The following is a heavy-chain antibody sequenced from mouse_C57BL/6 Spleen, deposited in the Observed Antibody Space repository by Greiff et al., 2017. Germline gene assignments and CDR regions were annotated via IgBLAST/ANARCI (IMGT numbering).Heavy chain of an antibody. Sequence: EVQVVESEGGLVQPGSSMKLSCTASGFTFSDYYMAWVRQVPEKGLEWVANINYDGSSTYYLDSLKSRFIISRDNAKNILYLQMSSLKSEDTATYYCAREGYYGFAYWGQGTLVTVSA. CDR1: GFTFSDYY. V-gene: IGHV5-16*01. CDR3: AREGYYGFAY. CDR2: INYDGSST. J-gene: IGHJ3*01. D-gene: IGHD2-3*01.